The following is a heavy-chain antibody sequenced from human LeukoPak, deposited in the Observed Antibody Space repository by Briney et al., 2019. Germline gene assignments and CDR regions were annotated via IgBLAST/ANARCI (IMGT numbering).Heavy chain of an antibody. CDR2: IRGSDTST. V-gene: IGHV3-23*01. CDR3: AKDRIAVAIAIVPDTYDI. D-gene: IGHD2-21*01. J-gene: IGHJ3*02. CDR1: GFTFSSYA. Sequence: GGSLRLSCAASGFTFSSYAMNWVRQAPGKGLEWVSSIRGSDTSTYYAESVKGRFTISRDNSKNTLYLQMDGLRAEDTAVYYCAKDRIAVAIAIVPDTYDIWGKGTMVTVSS.